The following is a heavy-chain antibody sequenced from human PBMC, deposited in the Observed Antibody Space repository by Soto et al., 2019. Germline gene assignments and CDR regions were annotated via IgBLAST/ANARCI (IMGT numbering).Heavy chain of an antibody. D-gene: IGHD3-22*01. J-gene: IGHJ3*02. Sequence: QVQLVESGGGVVQPGKSLRLSCAASGFSFSSYGMHWVRKAPGKGLEWVAVIWYDGSNEDYADSVKGRFAISRDNSKNTLYLQMNSLRADDTAVYDCARDRDYYDNSGYALDIWGQGTVVTVSS. V-gene: IGHV3-33*01. CDR3: ARDRDYYDNSGYALDI. CDR1: GFSFSSYG. CDR2: IWYDGSNE.